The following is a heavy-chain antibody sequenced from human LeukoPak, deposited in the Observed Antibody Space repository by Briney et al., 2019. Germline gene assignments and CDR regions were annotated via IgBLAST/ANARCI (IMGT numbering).Heavy chain of an antibody. Sequence: GGSLRLSCAASGFTFSSYAMSWVRKAPGKGLEWVSAISGSGGSTYYADSVKGRFTISRDNSKNTLYLQMNSLRAEDTAVYYCAKGLLYYGSGSPGYYYYGMDVWGQGTTVTVSS. CDR2: ISGSGGST. CDR3: AKGLLYYGSGSPGYYYYGMDV. V-gene: IGHV3-23*01. CDR1: GFTFSSYA. J-gene: IGHJ6*02. D-gene: IGHD3-10*01.